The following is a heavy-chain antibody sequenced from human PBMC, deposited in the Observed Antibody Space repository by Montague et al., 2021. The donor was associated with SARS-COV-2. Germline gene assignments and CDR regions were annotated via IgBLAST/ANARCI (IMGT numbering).Heavy chain of an antibody. V-gene: IGHV2-70*01. CDR1: GFSLSTSGMC. D-gene: IGHD6-13*01. Sequence: PALVKPTQTLTLTCTFSGFSLSTSGMCVSWIRQPPGKALEWLALIDWDDDKYYSTSLKTRLTISKDTSKNQGVLTTTNMDPVDTATYYCARIFDSSWPTFDYWGQGTLVTVSS. CDR2: IDWDDDK. CDR3: ARIFDSSWPTFDY. J-gene: IGHJ4*02.